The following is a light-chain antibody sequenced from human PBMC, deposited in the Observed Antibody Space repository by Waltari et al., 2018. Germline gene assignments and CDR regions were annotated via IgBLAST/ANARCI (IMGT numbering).Light chain of an antibody. Sequence: EVVMTQSPATVSVSPGERGTLYCGASPRGSSNFAWDQQQLGQAPRLIIYDASTRATGTPARFSGSESVTDFTLTISTLQSEDFSGYYCQQYSNWPPYTFGQGPRLEIK. CDR2: DAS. CDR1: PRGSSN. CDR3: QQYSNWPPYT. J-gene: IGKJ2*01. V-gene: IGKV3D-15*01.